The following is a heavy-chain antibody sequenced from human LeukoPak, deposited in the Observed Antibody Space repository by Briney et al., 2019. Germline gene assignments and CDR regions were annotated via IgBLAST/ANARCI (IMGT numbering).Heavy chain of an antibody. CDR1: GGTFSSSA. Sequence: SVKVSCKASGGTFSSSAINWVRQAPGQGLEWMGGINTIFGTAKYAQKFQGRVTITADESTSTAYMELSSLRFEDTAVYYCARTTTVVTPWADNDHWGQGTLVTVSS. D-gene: IGHD4-23*01. J-gene: IGHJ4*02. CDR3: ARTTTVVTPWADNDH. V-gene: IGHV1-69*13. CDR2: INTIFGTA.